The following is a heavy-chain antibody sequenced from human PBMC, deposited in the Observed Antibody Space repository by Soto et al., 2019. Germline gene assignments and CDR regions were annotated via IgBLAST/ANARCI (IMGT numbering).Heavy chain of an antibody. Sequence: GASVQVSCKASGCTFTSYGISWVRQAPGQGLEWMGWISAYNGNTNYAQKLQGRVTMTTDTSTSTAYMELRSLRAEEKAEYYCVKPPAYYIDSNAYYPVWGQGTLVTVSS. V-gene: IGHV1-18*01. D-gene: IGHD3-22*01. CDR1: GCTFTSYG. CDR3: VKPPAYYIDSNAYYPV. CDR2: ISAYNGNT. J-gene: IGHJ4*02.